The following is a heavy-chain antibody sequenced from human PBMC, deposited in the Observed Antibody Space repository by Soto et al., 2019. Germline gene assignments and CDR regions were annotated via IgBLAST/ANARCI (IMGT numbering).Heavy chain of an antibody. CDR3: ARDPSSGWYYYGMDV. V-gene: IGHV4-4*02. D-gene: IGHD6-19*01. J-gene: IGHJ6*02. CDR2: IYHSGST. CDR1: GGSISSSNW. Sequence: QVQLQESGPGLVKPSGTLSLTCAVSGGSISSSNWWSWVRQPPGKGLKWIGEIYHSGSTNYNPSLKSRVTVSVDKSKNQFSLKLSSVTAADTAVYYCARDPSSGWYYYGMDVWGQGTTVTVSS.